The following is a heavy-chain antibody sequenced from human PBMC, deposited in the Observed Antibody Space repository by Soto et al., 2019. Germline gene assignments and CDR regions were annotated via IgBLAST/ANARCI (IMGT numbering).Heavy chain of an antibody. CDR2: ISNKPNSYTT. V-gene: IGHV3-72*01. J-gene: IGHJ4*02. CDR1: GFTFSDHY. D-gene: IGHD3-10*01. Sequence: EVQLVESGGNLVHPGGSLTLSGAASGFTFSDHYMDWVRQAPGKGPEGVGRISNKPNSYTTNYAASVKGRFNISRDDSQDSMLLKEQMLKTEDTAVYYCTRVKLLGFGVDPRTNERASDYWGQGPLVTVSS. CDR3: TRVKLLGFGVDPRTNERASDY.